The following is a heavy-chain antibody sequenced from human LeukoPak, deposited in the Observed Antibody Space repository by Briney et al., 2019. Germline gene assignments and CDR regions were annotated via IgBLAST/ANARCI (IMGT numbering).Heavy chain of an antibody. CDR3: ARDVLAYCGGDCYSGSFDY. V-gene: IGHV3-48*01. CDR2: ISSSSSTI. D-gene: IGHD2-21*02. CDR1: GFTFSSYS. Sequence: SGGSLRLSCAASGFTFSSYSMNWVRQAPGKGLEWVSYISSSSSTIYYADSVKGRFTISRDNAKNSLYLQMNSLRAEDTAVYYCARDVLAYCGGDCYSGSFDYWGQGTLVTVSS. J-gene: IGHJ4*02.